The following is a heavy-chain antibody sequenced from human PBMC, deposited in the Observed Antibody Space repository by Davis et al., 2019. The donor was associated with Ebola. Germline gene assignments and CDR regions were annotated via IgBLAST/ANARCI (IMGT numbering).Heavy chain of an antibody. D-gene: IGHD6-19*01. CDR2: IRSKANSYAT. Sequence: PGGSLRLSCAASGFTFSGSAMHWVRQASGKGLEWVGRIRSKANSYATAYAASVKGRFTISRDDSKNTAYLQMNSLKTEDTAVYYCTRHKWGAVAGTDNWFDPWGQGTLVTVSS. CDR1: GFTFSGSA. CDR3: TRHKWGAVAGTDNWFDP. J-gene: IGHJ5*02. V-gene: IGHV3-73*01.